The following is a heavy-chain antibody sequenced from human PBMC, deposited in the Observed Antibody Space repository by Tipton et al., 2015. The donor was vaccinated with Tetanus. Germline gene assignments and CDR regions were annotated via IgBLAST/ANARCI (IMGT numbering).Heavy chain of an antibody. CDR1: GYTFTDYY. V-gene: IGHV1-46*01. CDR2: IHPGGGRT. D-gene: IGHD3-10*01. Sequence: QLVQSGAEVKEPGASVKISCRALGYTFTDYYILWVRRAPGQGLEWMGIIHPGGGRTTYAQGFQGRVILTREKSTSTVYLHLNSLRSDDTAVYFCARDAVYGSGSFYNDWFDPWGQGTLVTVSS. CDR3: ARDAVYGSGSFYNDWFDP. J-gene: IGHJ5*02.